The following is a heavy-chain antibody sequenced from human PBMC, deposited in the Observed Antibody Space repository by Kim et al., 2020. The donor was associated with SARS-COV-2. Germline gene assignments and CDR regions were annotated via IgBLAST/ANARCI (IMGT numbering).Heavy chain of an antibody. Sequence: GGSLRLSCVASGFTYDSYAMTWVRQAPGKGLEWVSGIIGGGGSADYADSVKGRFTISRDNSKNTLFLQMNSLRAEDTATYYCAKSETVGDWYFDIWGRGTLVTVSS. CDR1: GFTYDSYA. D-gene: IGHD3-16*01. CDR2: IIGGGGSA. J-gene: IGHJ2*01. CDR3: AKSETVGDWYFDI. V-gene: IGHV3-23*01.